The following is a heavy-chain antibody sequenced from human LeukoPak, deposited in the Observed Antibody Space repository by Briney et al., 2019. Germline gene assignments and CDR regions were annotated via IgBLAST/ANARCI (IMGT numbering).Heavy chain of an antibody. CDR1: GFTFSSYA. J-gene: IGHJ4*02. V-gene: IGHV3-23*01. CDR2: ISGSGGST. D-gene: IGHD3-22*01. CDR3: ARGQPSYYYDSSGPLDY. Sequence: GGSLRLSCAASGFTFSSYAMSWVRQAPGKGLEWVSAISGSGGSTYCADSVKGRFTISRDNSKNTLYLQMNSLRAEDTAVYYCARGQPSYYYDSSGPLDYWGQGTLVTVSS.